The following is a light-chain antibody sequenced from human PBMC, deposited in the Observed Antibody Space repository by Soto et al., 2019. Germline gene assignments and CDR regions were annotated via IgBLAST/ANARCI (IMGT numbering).Light chain of an antibody. V-gene: IGLV2-8*01. CDR2: EVD. CDR1: NRDVGAYKY. Sequence: QSALTQPPSASGSPGQSLTISCKGSNRDVGAYKYVSWYQQRPGTAPKMIIFEVDKRPSGVPNRFSGSRSGDKASLTVSGLQTEDEGLYYCSAQAGGTTWLFGGGTKLTVL. CDR3: SAQAGGTTWL. J-gene: IGLJ3*02.